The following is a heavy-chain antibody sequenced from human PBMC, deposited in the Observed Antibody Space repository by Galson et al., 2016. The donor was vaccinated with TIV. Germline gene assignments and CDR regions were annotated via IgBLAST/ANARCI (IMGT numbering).Heavy chain of an antibody. J-gene: IGHJ4*02. CDR3: ARERHCGGACYFLDN. V-gene: IGHV1-69*06. CDR1: GGIFSNYG. D-gene: IGHD2-21*02. CDR2: TIPIFGTA. Sequence: SVKVSCKASGGIFSNYGINWVRQAPGQGLEWMGGTIPIFGTAIYAQKFQGRVTITADTSTSTVYMELRSLRSDDTAVFDCARERHCGGACYFLDNWGQGTLVTVAA.